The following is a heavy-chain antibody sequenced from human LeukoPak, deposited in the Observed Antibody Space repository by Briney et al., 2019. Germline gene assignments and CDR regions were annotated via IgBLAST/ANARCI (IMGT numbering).Heavy chain of an antibody. CDR2: IRYDGSNK. CDR1: GFTFSSYG. D-gene: IGHD1-26*01. J-gene: IGHJ1*01. Sequence: GGSLRLSCTACGFTFSSYGMHWVRQAPGKGLEWLALIRYDGSNKYYADSVKGRFTISRDNSKNTLYLQMNSLRAEDTAVYYCAKASIRAGWGLLGGEYFQHWGQRTLVTVSS. CDR3: AKASIRAGWGLLGGEYFQH. V-gene: IGHV3-30*02.